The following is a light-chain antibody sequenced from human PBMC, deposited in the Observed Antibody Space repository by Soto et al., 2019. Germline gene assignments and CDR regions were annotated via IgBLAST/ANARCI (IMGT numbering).Light chain of an antibody. V-gene: IGKV3-20*01. CDR3: QQYGSSPVT. J-gene: IGKJ4*01. Sequence: EIVLTQSPGTLSLSPGERATLSCRASQSVSTNYLAWYQQKPGQAPRLLIYGASSRATDIPDRFSGSGSGTDFTLTISRLEPEEFAVYSCQQYGSSPVTFGGGTKVEIK. CDR1: QSVSTNY. CDR2: GAS.